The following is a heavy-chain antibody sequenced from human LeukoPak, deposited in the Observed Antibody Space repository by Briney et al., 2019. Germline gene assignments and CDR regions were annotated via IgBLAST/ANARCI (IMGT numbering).Heavy chain of an antibody. D-gene: IGHD3-22*01. V-gene: IGHV4-59*08. J-gene: IGHJ1*01. Sequence: SETLYLTCTASGGSISSYYWSWIRQPPGKGLEWIGYIYYSGSTNYNPSLKSRVTISVDTSKNQFSLKLSSVTAADTAVYYCARGVSYYDSSGYYNEYFQHWGQGTLVTVSS. CDR3: ARGVSYYDSSGYYNEYFQH. CDR1: GGSISSYY. CDR2: IYYSGST.